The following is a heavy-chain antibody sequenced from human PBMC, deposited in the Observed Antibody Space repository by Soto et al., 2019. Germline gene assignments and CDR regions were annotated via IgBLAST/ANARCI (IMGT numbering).Heavy chain of an antibody. V-gene: IGHV1-46*01. CDR2: INPSGGST. J-gene: IGHJ6*02. Sequence: ASVKVSCKASGYTFTSYYMHWVRQAPGQGLEWMGIINPSGGSTSYAQKFQGRVTMTRDTSTSTVYMELSSLRSEDTAVYYCARSALNVLMVYAIHSDGMDVWGQGTTVTVSS. CDR3: ARSALNVLMVYAIHSDGMDV. D-gene: IGHD2-8*01. CDR1: GYTFTSYY.